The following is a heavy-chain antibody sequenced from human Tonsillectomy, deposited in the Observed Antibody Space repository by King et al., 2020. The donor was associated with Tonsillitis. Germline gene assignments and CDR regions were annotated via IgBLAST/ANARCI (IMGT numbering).Heavy chain of an antibody. Sequence: VQLVESGGGVVQPGRSLRLSCAASGFTFSNYAMHWVRQAPGKGLEWVALISYDGSNTYYADSVKGRFTISRDNSKNTLYLQMNSLRAEDTAVYYCAKRPGASTSSWYPRKLYYFDYWGQGTLVTVSS. CDR3: AKRPGASTSSWYPRKLYYFDY. V-gene: IGHV3-30*04. CDR1: GFTFSNYA. J-gene: IGHJ4*02. D-gene: IGHD6-13*01. CDR2: ISYDGSNT.